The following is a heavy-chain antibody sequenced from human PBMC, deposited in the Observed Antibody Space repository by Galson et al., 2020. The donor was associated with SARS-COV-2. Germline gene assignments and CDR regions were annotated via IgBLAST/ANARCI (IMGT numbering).Heavy chain of an antibody. V-gene: IGHV1-2*02. CDR2: INPDTGGT. D-gene: IGHD6-13*01. J-gene: IGHJ4*02. CDR3: ARDLGPGIAAAGDY. Sequence: DSVKVSCKASGYTFTGYYMHWVRQAPGQGLEWMGWINPDTGGTDHAQKFQGRVTMTRDTSIRTAYMELSSLRSDDTAVYYCARDLGPGIAAAGDYWGQGTLVTVSS. CDR1: GYTFTGYY.